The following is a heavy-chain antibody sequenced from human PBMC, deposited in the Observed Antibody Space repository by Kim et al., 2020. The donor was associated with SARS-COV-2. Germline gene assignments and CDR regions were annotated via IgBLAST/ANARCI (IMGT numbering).Heavy chain of an antibody. CDR2: VNWNSGDI. D-gene: IGHD6-6*01. J-gene: IGHJ4*02. V-gene: IGHV3-9*01. CDR1: GFKFDDFA. Sequence: GGSLRLSCAASGFKFDDFAMHWVRQPPGKGLEWVSTVNWNSGDIDYADSVKGRFTISRDNAKNSLYLQMSSLRSEDTALYYCAKGATARTVYYFDYWGRGTLVTVSS. CDR3: AKGATARTVYYFDY.